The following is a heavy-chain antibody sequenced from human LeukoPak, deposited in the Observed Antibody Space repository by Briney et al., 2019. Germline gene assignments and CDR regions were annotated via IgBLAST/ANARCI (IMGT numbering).Heavy chain of an antibody. Sequence: PGGSLRLSCAASGFTFSSYAMSWVRQAPGKGLEWVSAISGSGGSTYYADSVKGRFTISRDNSKNTLYLQMNSLRAEDTAVYYCAKAGYFYEQQLVGRSDYWGQGTLVTVSS. V-gene: IGHV3-23*01. D-gene: IGHD6-13*01. CDR2: ISGSGGST. CDR3: AKAGYFYEQQLVGRSDY. J-gene: IGHJ4*02. CDR1: GFTFSSYA.